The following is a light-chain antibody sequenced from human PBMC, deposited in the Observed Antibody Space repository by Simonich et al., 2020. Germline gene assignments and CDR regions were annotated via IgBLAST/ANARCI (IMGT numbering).Light chain of an antibody. J-gene: IGKJ2*01. CDR2: WAS. CDR3: QQYYSTPYT. CDR1: QSVVYSSNNKNY. Sequence: DIVMTQSPDSLAVSLGERATINCMSSQSVVYSSNNKNYLAWYQQKPGQPPKLLIYWASTRESGVPDRFSGSGSGTDFTLTISSLQAEDVAVYYCQQYYSTPYTFGQGTKLEIK. V-gene: IGKV4-1*01.